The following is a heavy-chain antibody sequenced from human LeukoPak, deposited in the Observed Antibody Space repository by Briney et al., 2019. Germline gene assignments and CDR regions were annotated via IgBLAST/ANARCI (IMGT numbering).Heavy chain of an antibody. CDR1: GFTFSNAW. Sequence: GGSLRLSCAASGFTFSNAWMSWVRQAPGKGLEWVGRIKSKTDGGTTDYAAPVKGRFTISRDDSKNTLYLQMNSLKTEDTAVYYCTTDPRLRWAQVYWGQGTLVTVSS. V-gene: IGHV3-15*01. D-gene: IGHD4-23*01. J-gene: IGHJ4*02. CDR2: IKSKTDGGTT. CDR3: TTDPRLRWAQVY.